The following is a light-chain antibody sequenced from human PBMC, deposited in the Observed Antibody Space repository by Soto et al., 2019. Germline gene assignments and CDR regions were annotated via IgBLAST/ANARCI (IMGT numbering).Light chain of an antibody. CDR3: QQYGRSPGLFT. CDR2: GAS. Sequence: DIVLTQSPGTLSLSPGERAALSCRASQSVSSSYLAWYQQKPGQAPRLLIYGASNRATGIPDRFSGSGSGTDFTLTISRLEPEDFAVYYCQQYGRSPGLFTFGPGTKVDIK. CDR1: QSVSSSY. V-gene: IGKV3-20*01. J-gene: IGKJ3*01.